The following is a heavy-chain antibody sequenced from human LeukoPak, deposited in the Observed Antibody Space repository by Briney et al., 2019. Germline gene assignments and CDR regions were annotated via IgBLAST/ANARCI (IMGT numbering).Heavy chain of an antibody. D-gene: IGHD2-8*01. CDR3: ATRGWVILYPGGFDY. CDR2: INPNSGGT. V-gene: IGHV1-2*02. J-gene: IGHJ4*02. Sequence: ASVKVPCKASGYTFTGYYMHWVRQAPGQGLEWMGWINPNSGGTNYAQKFQGRVTMTRDTSISTAYMELSRLRSDDTAVYYCATRGWVILYPGGFDYWGQGTLVTVSS. CDR1: GYTFTGYY.